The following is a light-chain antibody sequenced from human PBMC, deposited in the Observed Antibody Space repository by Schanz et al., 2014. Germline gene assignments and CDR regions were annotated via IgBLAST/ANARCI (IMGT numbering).Light chain of an antibody. V-gene: IGKV3-15*01. Sequence: EIVMTQSPATLSVSPGERATLSCRASQSVSNNLAWYQQKPGQAPRLLIDGTSTRAIGIPARFSGSGSGTEFTLTINSLQAEDVAVYYCQQYYGIPYTFGQGTKLEIK. CDR1: QSVSNN. CDR3: QQYYGIPYT. CDR2: GTS. J-gene: IGKJ2*01.